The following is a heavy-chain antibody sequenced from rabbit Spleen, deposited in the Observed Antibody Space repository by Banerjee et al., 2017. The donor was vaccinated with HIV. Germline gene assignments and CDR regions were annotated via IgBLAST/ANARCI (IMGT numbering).Heavy chain of an antibody. J-gene: IGHJ3*01. CDR1: GFSFSIDYF. D-gene: IGHD4-1*01. Sequence: QSLEESGGGLVKPEGSLTLTCTASGFSFSIDYFPCWVRQAPGKGLEWIACIYTGISTNTYYASWVNGRFTISSHNAQNTLFLQLNSLTVADTATYFCARETYSSGWGLWGQGTLVTVS. CDR2: IYTGISTNT. CDR3: ARETYSSGWGL. V-gene: IGHV1S40*01.